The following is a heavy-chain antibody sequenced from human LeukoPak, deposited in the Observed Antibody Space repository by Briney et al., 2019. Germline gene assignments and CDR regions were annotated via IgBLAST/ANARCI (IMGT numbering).Heavy chain of an antibody. J-gene: IGHJ4*02. CDR3: ARGSGDGYNFGH. D-gene: IGHD5-24*01. V-gene: IGHV1-69*05. CDR2: IIPIFGTA. CDR1: GGTFSSYA. Sequence: SVKVSCKASGGTFSSYAISWVRQAPGQGLKWMGGIIPIFGTANYAQKFQGRVTITTDESTSTAYMELSSLRSEDTAVYYCARGSGDGYNFGHWGQGTLVTVSS.